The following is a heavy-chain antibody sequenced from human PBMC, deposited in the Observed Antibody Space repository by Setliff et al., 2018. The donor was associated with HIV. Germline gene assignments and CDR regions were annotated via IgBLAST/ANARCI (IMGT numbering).Heavy chain of an antibody. CDR1: ELTFSNYA. CDR2: LSGSGGST. CDR3: AQAQTSVSGSYYQYLQH. V-gene: IGHV3-23*01. D-gene: IGHD3-10*01. Sequence: GSLRLSCAASELTFSNYAMTWVRQAPGKGLEWVSSLSGSGGSTYYADSVRGRFTISRDNSKNTLFLQMNTLRDEDTAVYYCAQAQTSVSGSYYQYLQHWGQGTLVTVSS. J-gene: IGHJ1*01.